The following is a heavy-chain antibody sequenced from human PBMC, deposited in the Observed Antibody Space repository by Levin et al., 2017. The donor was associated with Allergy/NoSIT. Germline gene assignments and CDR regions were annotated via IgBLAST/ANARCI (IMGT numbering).Heavy chain of an antibody. J-gene: IGHJ6*02. V-gene: IGHV4-34*01. D-gene: IGHD3-16*02. CDR2: INHSGST. CDR3: ARGIPHVWGSYRPRSYDYYGMDV. Sequence: NPSETLSLTCAVYGGSFSGYYWSWIRQPPGKGLEWIGEINHSGSTNYNPSLKSRVTISVDTSKNQFSLKLSSVTAADTAVYYCARGIPHVWGSYRPRSYDYYGMDVWGQGTTVTVSS. CDR1: GGSFSGYY.